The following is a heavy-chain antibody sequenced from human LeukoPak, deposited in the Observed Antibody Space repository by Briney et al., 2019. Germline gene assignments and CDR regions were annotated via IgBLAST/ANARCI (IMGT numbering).Heavy chain of an antibody. CDR2: IYIDGGTT. D-gene: IGHD6-6*01. V-gene: IGHV3-74*01. CDR1: GFTFSSYW. CDR3: ASYRYGSSFAFDI. J-gene: IGHJ3*02. Sequence: GGSLRLSCAASGFTFSSYWMHWVRQAPGKGLVWVSRIYIDGGTTTYADSVKGRFTISRDNSKNTLYLQMNSLRAEDTAVYYCASYRYGSSFAFDIWGQGTMVTVSS.